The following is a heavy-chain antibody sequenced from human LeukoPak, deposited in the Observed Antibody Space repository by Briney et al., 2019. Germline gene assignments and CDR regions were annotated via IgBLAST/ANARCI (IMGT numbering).Heavy chain of an antibody. CDR3: ARGEGPIAAAHR. CDR2: IIPILGIA. D-gene: IGHD6-13*01. J-gene: IGHJ4*02. CDR1: GGTFSSYA. V-gene: IGHV1-69*04. Sequence: ASVKVSCKASGGTFSSYAISWVRQAPGQGLEWMGRIIPILGIANYAQKFQGRVTITADKSTSTAYMELSSLRSEDTAVYYCARGEGPIAAAHRWGQGTLVTVSS.